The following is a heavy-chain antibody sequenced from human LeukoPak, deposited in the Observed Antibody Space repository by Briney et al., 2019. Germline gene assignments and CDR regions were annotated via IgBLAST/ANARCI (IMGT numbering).Heavy chain of an antibody. CDR3: ARVEMATTSRNWFDP. D-gene: IGHD5-24*01. CDR2: IYYSGST. CDR1: GGSISSYY. V-gene: IGHV4-59*01. J-gene: IGHJ5*02. Sequence: SETLSLTCTVSGGSISSYYWSWIQQPPGKGLEWIGYIYYSGSTNYNPSLKSRVTISVDTSKNQFSLKLSSVTAADTAVYYCARVEMATTSRNWFDPWGQGTLVTVSS.